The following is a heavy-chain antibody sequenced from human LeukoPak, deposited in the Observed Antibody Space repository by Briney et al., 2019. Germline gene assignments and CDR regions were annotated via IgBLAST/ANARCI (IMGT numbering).Heavy chain of an antibody. CDR1: GGTFSSYA. Sequence: ASVTVSCTASGGTFSSYAISWVRQAPGQGLEWMGWISANNANTNYAQKLQGRVTMTRDTSTSTVYMELSSLRSEDTAVYYCARDREGATDYWGQGTLVTVSS. D-gene: IGHD1-26*01. CDR2: ISANNANT. J-gene: IGHJ4*02. CDR3: ARDREGATDY. V-gene: IGHV1-18*01.